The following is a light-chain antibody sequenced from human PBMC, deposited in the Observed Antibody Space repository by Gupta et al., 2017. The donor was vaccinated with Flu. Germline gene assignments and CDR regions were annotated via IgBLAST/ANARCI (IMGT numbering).Light chain of an antibody. CDR3: QSYDNSLSGWV. CDR2: STT. CDR1: SSNIGARYG. J-gene: IGLJ3*02. V-gene: IGLV1-40*01. Sequence: QSVLTQPPSVSGAPGQRVTISCTGSSSNIGARYGVHCYQQLPAAAPNLLIYSTTNRPSGVPDRFSASKSGTSASLAIAGLQAEDEADYYCQSYDNSLSGWVFGGGTKLTVL.